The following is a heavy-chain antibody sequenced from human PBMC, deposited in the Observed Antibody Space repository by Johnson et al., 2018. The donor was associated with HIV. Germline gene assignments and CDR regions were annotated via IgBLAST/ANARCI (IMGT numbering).Heavy chain of an antibody. D-gene: IGHD5-18*01. CDR2: IKQDGSHK. CDR1: GFTFSSYW. CDR3: AKVDTAMVNAFDI. J-gene: IGHJ3*02. V-gene: IGHV3-7*01. Sequence: VQLVESGGGLVQPGGSLRLSCAASGFTFSSYWMSWVRQAPGKGLEWVANIKQDGSHKYYADSVKGRFTISRYNSKNTLYLQMNSLRAEDTAVYYCAKVDTAMVNAFDIWGQGTMVTVSS.